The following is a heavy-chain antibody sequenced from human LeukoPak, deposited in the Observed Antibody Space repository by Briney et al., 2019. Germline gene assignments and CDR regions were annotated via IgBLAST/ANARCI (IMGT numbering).Heavy chain of an antibody. Sequence: SVTLSLTCAVCGGSISSYYWSWMRQPPGKGLEWIGFIYYSGSTNYNPSLKSRVTISVDTSKNQFSLKLSSVTAADTAVYCCARAWPGYNYGGFDYWGQGTLVTVSS. CDR1: GGSISSYY. CDR2: IYYSGST. J-gene: IGHJ4*02. V-gene: IGHV4-59*01. D-gene: IGHD5-24*01. CDR3: ARAWPGYNYGGFDY.